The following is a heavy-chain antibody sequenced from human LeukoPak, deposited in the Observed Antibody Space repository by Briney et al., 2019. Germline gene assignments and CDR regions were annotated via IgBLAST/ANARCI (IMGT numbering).Heavy chain of an antibody. Sequence: QTGGSLRLSCAASGFTFDDYAMHWVRQAPGKGLEWVSGISWNSGSIGYADSVKGRFTISRDNSKNTLYLQMNSLRAEDTAVYYCARDDFYCSSTSCYTEGVPSGDYGMDVWGQGTTVTVSS. CDR2: ISWNSGSI. D-gene: IGHD2-2*02. CDR3: ARDDFYCSSTSCYTEGVPSGDYGMDV. CDR1: GFTFDDYA. J-gene: IGHJ6*02. V-gene: IGHV3-9*01.